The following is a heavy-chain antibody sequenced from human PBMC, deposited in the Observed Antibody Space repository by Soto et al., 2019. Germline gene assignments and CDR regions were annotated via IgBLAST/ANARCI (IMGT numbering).Heavy chain of an antibody. J-gene: IGHJ6*02. CDR1: GDSFTSSNFY. CDR2: INYNGNT. Sequence: TSETPSRTCTCSGDSFTSSNFYWSCVLQSPWKSLEWIGFINYNGNTNYNPSLRSGVTIPLNTPKNQFTLTLRYVTAADTARYYCAREFSGNYSYKYDIHVWGQGNAVNVSS. V-gene: IGHV4-61*01. CDR3: AREFSGNYSYKYDIHV.